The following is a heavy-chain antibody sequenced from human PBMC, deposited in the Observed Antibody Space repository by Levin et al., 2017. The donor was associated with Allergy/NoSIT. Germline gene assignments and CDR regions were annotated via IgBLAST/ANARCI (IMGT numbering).Heavy chain of an antibody. CDR2: IYPGDSDT. CDR3: ASNIVVVPAAMQAFDS. CDR1: GYSFTSYW. V-gene: IGHV5-51*01. Sequence: GESLKISCKGSGYSFTSYWIGWVRQMSGKGLEWMGIIYPGDSDTRHSPSFQGQVNISADKSISTAYLQWSSLKASDTAMYYCASNIVVVPAAMQAFDSWGQGTMVTVSS. J-gene: IGHJ3*02. D-gene: IGHD2-2*01.